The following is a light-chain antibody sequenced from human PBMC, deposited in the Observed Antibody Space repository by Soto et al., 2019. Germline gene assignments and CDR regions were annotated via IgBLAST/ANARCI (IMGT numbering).Light chain of an antibody. CDR1: SSNIGAGYE. CDR2: ENN. J-gene: IGLJ1*01. Sequence: QSVLTQPPSVSEAPGQRVTISCTGSSSNIGAGYEAHWYQQVPGTAPKLLIYENNNRPSGVPDRFSGSKSGTSASLAITGLKAEYEAEYYCQSYDSSLSGYVVGTGTKLTVL. CDR3: QSYDSSLSGYV. V-gene: IGLV1-40*01.